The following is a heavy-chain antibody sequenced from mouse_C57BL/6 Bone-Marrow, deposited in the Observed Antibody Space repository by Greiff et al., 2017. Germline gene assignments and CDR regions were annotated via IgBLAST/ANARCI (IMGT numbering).Heavy chain of an antibody. CDR1: GYTFTSYW. Sequence: VQLQQSGAELVKPGASVKLSCKASGYTFTSYWMHWVKQRPGQGLEWIGMIHPNSGSTNYNEKFKSKATLTVDKSSSTAYMQLSSLTSVDSAVYCCARLYYVLFRFAYWGQGTLVTVSA. V-gene: IGHV1-64*01. CDR2: IHPNSGST. CDR3: ARLYYVLFRFAY. D-gene: IGHD1-1*02. J-gene: IGHJ3*01.